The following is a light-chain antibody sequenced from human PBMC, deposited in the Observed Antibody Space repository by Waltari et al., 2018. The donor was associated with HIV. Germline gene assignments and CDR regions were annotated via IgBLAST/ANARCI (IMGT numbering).Light chain of an antibody. CDR2: RNN. V-gene: IGLV1-47*01. J-gene: IGLJ3*02. CDR1: SSNIGTNY. CDR3: AAWDDSLSGWV. Sequence: QSVLTQPPSASGTPGQRVTISCSGSSSNIGTNYVYWYHQLPGTAPKILIYRNNQRPSGVPDRCSGSKSGTSASLAISGLRSEDEADYYWAAWDDSLSGWVFGGGTKLPVL.